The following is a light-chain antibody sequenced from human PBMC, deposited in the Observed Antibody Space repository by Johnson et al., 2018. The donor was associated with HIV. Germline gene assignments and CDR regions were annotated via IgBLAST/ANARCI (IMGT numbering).Light chain of an antibody. Sequence: QSVLTQPPSVSAAPGQKVTISCSGSSSNIGNNYVSWYQQLPGTAPKLLIYGNNKRPSGIPDRFSGSKSGTSATLGITGLQTGDEADYYCGTWDSGLSGGLYLFGTGTKVTVL. CDR3: GTWDSGLSGGLYL. CDR2: GNN. V-gene: IGLV1-51*01. CDR1: SSNIGNNY. J-gene: IGLJ1*01.